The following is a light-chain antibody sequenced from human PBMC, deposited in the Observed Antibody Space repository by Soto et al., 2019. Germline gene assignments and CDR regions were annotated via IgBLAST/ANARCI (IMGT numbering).Light chain of an antibody. Sequence: QSVLTQPASVSGSPGQSITISCTGTSSDVGGYNFVSWYQQHPDKAPKLMIYDVTNRPSGVFNRFSGSKSGNTASLNISGLQAEDEADYYCSSYTSISTYVFGTGTKVTVL. CDR3: SSYTSISTYV. CDR1: SSDVGGYNF. CDR2: DVT. V-gene: IGLV2-14*01. J-gene: IGLJ1*01.